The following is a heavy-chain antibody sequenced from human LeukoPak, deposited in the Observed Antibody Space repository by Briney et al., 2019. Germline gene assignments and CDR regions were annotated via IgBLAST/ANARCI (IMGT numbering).Heavy chain of an antibody. CDR1: GYTFTGYY. V-gene: IGHV1-2*02. Sequence: GASVKVSCKASGYTFTGYYMHWVRQAPGQGLEWMGWINPNSGGTNYAQKFQGRVTMTRDTSISTAYMELSRLRSDDTAVYYCARDGSIFGVGHKHWGQGTLVTVSS. CDR2: INPNSGGT. CDR3: ARDGSIFGVGHKH. D-gene: IGHD3-3*01. J-gene: IGHJ1*01.